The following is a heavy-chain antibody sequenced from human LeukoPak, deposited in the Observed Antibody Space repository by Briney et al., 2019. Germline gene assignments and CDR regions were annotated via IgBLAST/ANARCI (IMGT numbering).Heavy chain of an antibody. CDR3: ARVPPYDFDFYYSYMDV. CDR1: GFTFDDYA. CDR2: IYWNGGST. J-gene: IGHJ6*03. Sequence: GGSLRLSCAASGFTFDDYAMRWVRQAPGKGLEWVAGIYWNGGSTGYADSVKGRFTISRDNSKNSLYLHMNSPRADDTALYFCARVPPYDFDFYYSYMDVWGKGTTVTVSS. V-gene: IGHV3-20*04. D-gene: IGHD3-3*01.